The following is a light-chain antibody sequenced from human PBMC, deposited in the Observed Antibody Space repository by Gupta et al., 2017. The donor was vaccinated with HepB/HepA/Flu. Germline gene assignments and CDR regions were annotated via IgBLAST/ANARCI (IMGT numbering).Light chain of an antibody. Sequence: QSVLTQPPSVSGAPGQSVTISCTGSSSNIGAGYHVHWYQQVPGTAPKLLIYGNTNRPSGVPDRFSGSKSGTSGSLAITGLQAEDEADYHCQSYDNRLRGWVFGGGTKLTVL. CDR2: GNT. CDR1: SSNIGAGYH. V-gene: IGLV1-40*01. CDR3: QSYDNRLRGWV. J-gene: IGLJ3*02.